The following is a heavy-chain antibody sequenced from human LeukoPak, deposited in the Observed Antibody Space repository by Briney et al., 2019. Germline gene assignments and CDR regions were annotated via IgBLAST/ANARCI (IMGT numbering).Heavy chain of an antibody. CDR3: ARLHYDFWSGCLGWFDP. D-gene: IGHD3-3*01. CDR2: IYPGDSDT. V-gene: IGHV5-51*01. CDR1: GYSFTNYW. J-gene: IGHJ5*02. Sequence: GESLKISCKGSGYSFTNYWIGWVRQMPGKGLEWMGIIYPGDSDTRYSPSFQGQVTISADKSLSTAYLQWSSLKASDTATYYCARLHYDFWSGCLGWFDPWGQGTLVTVSS.